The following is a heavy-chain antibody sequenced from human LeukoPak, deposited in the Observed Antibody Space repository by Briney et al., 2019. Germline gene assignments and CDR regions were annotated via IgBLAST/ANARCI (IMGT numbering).Heavy chain of an antibody. CDR1: GGSISSGGYY. J-gene: IGHJ4*02. V-gene: IGHV4-31*03. D-gene: IGHD6-25*01. CDR3: ARVESFAATPYFFDY. CDR2: IYYSGST. Sequence: SETLSLTCTVSGGSISSGGYYWSWIRQHPGKGLEWIGYIYYSGSTYYNSSLESRVTISVDPSKNQFSLRLSSVTAADTAVYYCARVESFAATPYFFDYWGQGTLVTVSS.